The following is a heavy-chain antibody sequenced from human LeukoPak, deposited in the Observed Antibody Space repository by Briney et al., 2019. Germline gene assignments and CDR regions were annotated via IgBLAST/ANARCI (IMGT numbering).Heavy chain of an antibody. D-gene: IGHD6-13*01. CDR1: GVSITTGIHY. CDR2: IYYSGST. Sequence: SETLSLTCTVSGVSITTGIHYWSWIRQHPGKGLEWIGYIYYSGSTYYNPSLKSRVTISVDTSKNQFSLKLSSVTAADTAVYYCARVGAAAGVYYFDYWGQGTLVTVSS. J-gene: IGHJ4*02. V-gene: IGHV4-31*03. CDR3: ARVGAAAGVYYFDY.